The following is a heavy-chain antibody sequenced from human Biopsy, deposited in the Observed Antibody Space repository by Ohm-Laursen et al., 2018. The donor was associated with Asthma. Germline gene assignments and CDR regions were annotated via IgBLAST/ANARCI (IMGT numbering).Heavy chain of an antibody. CDR1: GDSVSNTRAV. V-gene: IGHV6-1*01. Sequence: QTLSLTCAISGDSVSNTRAVWSWIRQSPSRGLEWLGRTYYRSTWSTDYTVSLKSRMSIVPDTSKNHVSLQLNSVTPEDTAVCYCARVDVAATIIDYWGQGIPATVSS. J-gene: IGHJ4*02. D-gene: IGHD5-12*01. CDR3: ARVDVAATIIDY. CDR2: TYYRSTWST.